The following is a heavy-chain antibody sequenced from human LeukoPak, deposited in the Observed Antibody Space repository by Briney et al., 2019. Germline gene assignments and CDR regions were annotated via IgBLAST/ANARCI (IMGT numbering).Heavy chain of an antibody. CDR1: GFTFSDYY. CDR2: ISSSGSTI. CDR3: ARDCSASSSDYYPLGY. J-gene: IGHJ4*02. D-gene: IGHD3-22*01. V-gene: IGHV3-11*04. Sequence: GGSLRLSCAASGFTFSDYYMSWIRQAPGKGLEWVSYISSSGSTIYYTDSVKGRFTISRDNAKNSLYLQMNSLRAEDTAVYFCARDCSASSSDYYPLGYWGQGTLVTVSS.